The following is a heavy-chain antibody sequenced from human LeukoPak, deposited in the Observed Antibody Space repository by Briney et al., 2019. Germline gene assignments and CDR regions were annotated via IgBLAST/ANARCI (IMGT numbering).Heavy chain of an antibody. CDR1: GYSISSGYY. D-gene: IGHD3-3*01. Sequence: SETLSLTCAVSGYSISSGYYWGWIRQPPGQGLEWIGSIYHSGSTYYNPSLKSRVTISVDTSKNQFSLKLSSVTAADTAVYYCARHWPSYYDFWAGGYYFDYWGQGTLVTVTS. J-gene: IGHJ4*02. V-gene: IGHV4-38-2*01. CDR2: IYHSGST. CDR3: ARHWPSYYDFWAGGYYFDY.